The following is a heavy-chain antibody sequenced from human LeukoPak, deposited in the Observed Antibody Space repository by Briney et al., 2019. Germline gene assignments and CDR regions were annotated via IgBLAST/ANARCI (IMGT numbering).Heavy chain of an antibody. D-gene: IGHD2-2*01. CDR2: ISGSGGST. V-gene: IGHV3-23*01. CDR1: GFTFSSYA. CDR3: AKQIVVVVPAAMYATTFDI. Sequence: GGSLRLSCAASGFTFSSYAMSWVRQAPGKGLEWVSAISGSGGSTYYADSVKGRFTTSRDNSKNTLYLQMNSLRAEDTAVYYCAKQIVVVVPAAMYATTFDIWGQGTMVTVSS. J-gene: IGHJ3*02.